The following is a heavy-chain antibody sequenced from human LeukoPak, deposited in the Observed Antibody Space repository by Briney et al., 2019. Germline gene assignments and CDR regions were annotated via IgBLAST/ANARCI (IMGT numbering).Heavy chain of an antibody. J-gene: IGHJ4*02. CDR1: GFTLRHFA. V-gene: IGHV3-23*01. CDR3: ANEAHRHLDLHN. CDR2: IASDGDT. Sequence: GGSLRVSCAASGFTLRHFAMTWVRQAPGKGLEWVSSIASDGDTFYAGSVKGRFTISRDISTNTLHLQMNSLRADDTAIYFCANEAHRHLDLHNWGQGTLVTVST.